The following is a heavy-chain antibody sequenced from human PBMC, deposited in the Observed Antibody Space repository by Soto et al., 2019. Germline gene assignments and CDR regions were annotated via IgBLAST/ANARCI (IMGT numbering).Heavy chain of an antibody. D-gene: IGHD6-19*01. CDR2: ISDTSSSK. V-gene: IGHV3-21*01. Sequence: GESLKISCAASGFTFRSYSMNWVRQAPGKGLEWVSSISDTSSSKYYADSIKGRFTISRDNAKNSLFLQMNSPRAEDTAVYFCARERGSWYYFDFWGQGTLVTVSS. CDR3: ARERGSWYYFDF. J-gene: IGHJ4*02. CDR1: GFTFRSYS.